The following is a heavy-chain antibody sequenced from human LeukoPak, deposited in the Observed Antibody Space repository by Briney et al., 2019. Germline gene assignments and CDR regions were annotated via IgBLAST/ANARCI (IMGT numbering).Heavy chain of an antibody. Sequence: ASVKVSCKASGYTFTGYYMHWVRQAPGQGLEWMGWINPNSGGTNYAQKFQGRVTMTRDTSISTAYMELSRLRSDDTAVYYCARSHMVRGDTERRMLDYWGQGTLVTVSS. D-gene: IGHD3-10*01. J-gene: IGHJ4*02. V-gene: IGHV1-2*02. CDR2: INPNSGGT. CDR1: GYTFTGYY. CDR3: ARSHMVRGDTERRMLDY.